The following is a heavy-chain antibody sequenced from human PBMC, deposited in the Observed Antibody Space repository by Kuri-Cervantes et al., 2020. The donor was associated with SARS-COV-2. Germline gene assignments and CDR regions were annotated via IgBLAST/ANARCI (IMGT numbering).Heavy chain of an antibody. J-gene: IGHJ5*02. V-gene: IGHV4-39*07. Sequence: GSLRLSCTVSGGSISSSSYYWGWIRQPPGKGLEWIGSIYYSGSTYYNPSLKSRVTISVDTSKNQFSLKLSSVTAADTAVYYCAREHSGYDWFDVWGQGTLVTVSS. CDR3: AREHSGYDWFDV. CDR1: GGSISSSSYY. D-gene: IGHD5-12*01. CDR2: IYYSGST.